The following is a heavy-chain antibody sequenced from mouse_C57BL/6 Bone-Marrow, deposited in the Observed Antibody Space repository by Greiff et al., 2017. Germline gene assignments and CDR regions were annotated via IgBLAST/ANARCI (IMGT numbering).Heavy chain of an antibody. Sequence: EVKLVESGGDLVKPGGSLKLSCAASGFTFSSYGMSWVRQTPDKRLEWVATISSGGSYTYYPDSVKGRFTISRDNAKKTLYLQMSSLKSEDTAMYYCARQGIYYYGSSYVFHVHYYAMDYWGQGTSVTVSS. D-gene: IGHD1-1*01. CDR3: ARQGIYYYGSSYVFHVHYYAMDY. CDR2: ISSGGSYT. CDR1: GFTFSSYG. V-gene: IGHV5-6*01. J-gene: IGHJ4*01.